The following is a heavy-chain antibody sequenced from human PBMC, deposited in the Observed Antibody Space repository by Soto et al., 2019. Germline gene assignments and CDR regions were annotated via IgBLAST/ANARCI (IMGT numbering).Heavy chain of an antibody. D-gene: IGHD6-19*01. CDR2: FDPEDGET. V-gene: IGHV1-24*01. CDR3: ATYLIAVADHYYGMDV. CDR1: GYTLTELS. Sequence: SVKVTCKVSGYTLTELSMHWVRQAPGKGLEWMGGFDPEDGETIYAQKFQGRVTMTEDTSTDTAYMELSSLRSEDTAVYYCATYLIAVADHYYGMDVWGQGTTVPVSS. J-gene: IGHJ6*02.